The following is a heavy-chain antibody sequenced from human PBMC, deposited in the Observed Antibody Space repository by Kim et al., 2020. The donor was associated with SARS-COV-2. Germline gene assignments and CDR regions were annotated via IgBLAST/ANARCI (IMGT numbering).Heavy chain of an antibody. Sequence: SETLSLTCAVYGGSFSGYYWSWIRQPPGKGLEWIGEINHSGSTNYNPSLKSRVTISVDTSKNQFSLKLSSVTAADTAVYYCARGPPRGYSGYGSRLAAVSGMDVWGQGTTVTVSS. CDR2: INHSGST. J-gene: IGHJ6*02. D-gene: IGHD5-12*01. CDR1: GGSFSGYY. V-gene: IGHV4-34*01. CDR3: ARGPPRGYSGYGSRLAAVSGMDV.